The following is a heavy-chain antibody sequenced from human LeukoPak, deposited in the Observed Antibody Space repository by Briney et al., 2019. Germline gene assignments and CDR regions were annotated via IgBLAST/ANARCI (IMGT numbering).Heavy chain of an antibody. J-gene: IGHJ5*02. CDR1: GGSISSYY. V-gene: IGHV4-59*01. CDR2: IYYSGST. Sequence: SETLSLTCTVSGGSISSYYWNWIRQPPGKGLEWIGYIYYSGSTNYNPSLKSRVTISVDTSKNQFSLKLSSVTAADTAVYYCASAGNIVGGWFDPWGKGTPVTVSS. D-gene: IGHD2/OR15-2a*01. CDR3: ASAGNIVGGWFDP.